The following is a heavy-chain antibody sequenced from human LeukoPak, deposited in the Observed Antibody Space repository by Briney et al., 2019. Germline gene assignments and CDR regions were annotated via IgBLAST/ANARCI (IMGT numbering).Heavy chain of an antibody. CDR1: GGTFSSYA. V-gene: IGHV1-2*02. CDR3: ARDSYGSGSSNFDY. J-gene: IGHJ4*02. D-gene: IGHD3-10*01. CDR2: INPNSGGT. Sequence: GASVKVSCKGSGGTFSSYAFTWVRQAPGQGLEWMGWINPNSGGTNYAQKFQGRVTMTRDTSISTAYMELSRLRSDDTAVYYCARDSYGSGSSNFDYWGQGTLVTVSS.